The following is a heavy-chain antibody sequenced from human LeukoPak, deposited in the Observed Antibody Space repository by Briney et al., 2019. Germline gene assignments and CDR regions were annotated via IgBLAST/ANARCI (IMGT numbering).Heavy chain of an antibody. CDR1: GFTFSSYG. CDR2: ISYDGSNK. V-gene: IGHV3-30*18. J-gene: IGHJ4*02. CDR3: AKDGIAAAGTLDY. D-gene: IGHD6-13*01. Sequence: GGSLRLSCAASGFTFSSYGMHWVRQAPGKGLEWVAVISYDGSNKYYADSVKGRFTISGDNSKNTLYLQMNSLRAEDTAVYYCAKDGIAAAGTLDYWGQGTLVTVSS.